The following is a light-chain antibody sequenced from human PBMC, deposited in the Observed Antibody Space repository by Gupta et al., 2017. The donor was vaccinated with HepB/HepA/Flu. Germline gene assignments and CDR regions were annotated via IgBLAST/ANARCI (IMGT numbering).Light chain of an antibody. V-gene: IGLV10-54*04. J-gene: IGLJ2*01. Sequence: QAELTQPPSVSKGLSLTATLTCTGNSHNVGDQGAAWLQQHQGHPPKLLSYRNNNRPSGISERFSASRSGNTASLTITGLQPEDEADYYCSAWDSSRTGVVFGGGTKLTVL. CDR2: RNN. CDR3: SAWDSSRTGVV. CDR1: SHNVGDQG.